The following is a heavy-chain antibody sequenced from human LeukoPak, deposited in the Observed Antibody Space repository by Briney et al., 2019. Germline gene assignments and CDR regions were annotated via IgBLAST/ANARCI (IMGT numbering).Heavy chain of an antibody. CDR2: ISSSGSTI. CDR3: ARDHGYWFDP. J-gene: IGHJ5*02. CDR1: GFTFSSYE. V-gene: IGHV3-48*03. Sequence: GGSLRLSCAASGFTFSSYEMNWVRQAPGKGLEWVSYISSSGSTIYYADSVKGRFTISRDNAKNSLYLQMNSLRAEDTAVYYCARDHGYWFDPWGQGTLVTVSS.